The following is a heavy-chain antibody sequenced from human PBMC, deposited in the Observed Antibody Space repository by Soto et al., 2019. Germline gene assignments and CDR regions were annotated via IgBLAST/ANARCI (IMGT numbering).Heavy chain of an antibody. CDR2: IKQDGSEK. V-gene: IGHV3-7*03. D-gene: IGHD2-15*01. Sequence: GGSLRLSCAASGFTFSNYWMTWVRQAPGKGLEWVANIKQDGSEKYYVDSVKGRFTISRDNAKNSLYLQMNSLRAEDTAVYYCARGCSGGSCYSIWFDYWGQGTQVTVSS. J-gene: IGHJ4*02. CDR3: ARGCSGGSCYSIWFDY. CDR1: GFTFSNYW.